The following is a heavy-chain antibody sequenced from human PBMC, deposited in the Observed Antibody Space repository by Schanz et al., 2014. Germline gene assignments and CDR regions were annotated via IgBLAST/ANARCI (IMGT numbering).Heavy chain of an antibody. CDR3: ARDTTWRLDL. D-gene: IGHD1-1*01. CDR2: VFPNGIT. Sequence: QVQLQESGPGLVKPSQTLSLTCTVSGGSIRSGTYYWSWIRQPAGKALEWVGRVFPNGITNYNPSLKSRATLPLDTSNTLFSLTLTSLTAADTAVYYCARDTTWRLDLWGRGTLVTVSS. CDR1: GGSIRSGTYY. J-gene: IGHJ2*01. V-gene: IGHV4-61*02.